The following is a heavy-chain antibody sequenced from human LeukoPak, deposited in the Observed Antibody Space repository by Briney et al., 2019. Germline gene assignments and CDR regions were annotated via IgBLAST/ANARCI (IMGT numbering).Heavy chain of an antibody. Sequence: PGGSLRLSCAASGLNFGYYGMLCVRQAPGKGGEWVGVITYDGSSKYYAYSVKGRFTISRDNSKNTLYLEMNSLRAEDTAVYYCAKEAFRYGYFDYWGQGALVTVSS. CDR1: GLNFGYYG. J-gene: IGHJ4*02. CDR2: ITYDGSSK. V-gene: IGHV3-30*18. CDR3: AKEAFRYGYFDY. D-gene: IGHD5-18*01.